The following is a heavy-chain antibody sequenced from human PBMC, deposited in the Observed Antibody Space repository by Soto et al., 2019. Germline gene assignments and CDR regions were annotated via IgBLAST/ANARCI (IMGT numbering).Heavy chain of an antibody. Sequence: SETLSLTCAVSGGSISSANWWTWVRQPPGKGLEWIGEIYHGGSTSYNPSLKSRVTQSLDKFKNHFSLNLTSVTAADTAVYYCARLSFSYGVDVWGQGTTVTVSS. CDR1: GGSISSANW. CDR3: ARLSFSYGVDV. CDR2: IYHGGST. J-gene: IGHJ6*02. V-gene: IGHV4-4*02.